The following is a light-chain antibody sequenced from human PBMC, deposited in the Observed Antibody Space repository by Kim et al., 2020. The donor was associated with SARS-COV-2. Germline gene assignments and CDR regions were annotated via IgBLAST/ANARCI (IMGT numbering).Light chain of an antibody. CDR3: QSYDSSLRGLV. CDR2: ANT. J-gene: IGLJ3*02. Sequence: QRVTISYTGGSSNIGARYAVQWYQQHPGTAPKLLTHANTNRPSGVPDRFSGSKSGTSASLAIPGLQAEDEADYYCQSYDSSLRGLVFGGGTQLTVL. CDR1: SSNIGARYA. V-gene: IGLV1-40*01.